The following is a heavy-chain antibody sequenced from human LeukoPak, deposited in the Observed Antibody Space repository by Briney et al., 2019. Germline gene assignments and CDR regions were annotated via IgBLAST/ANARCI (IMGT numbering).Heavy chain of an antibody. D-gene: IGHD6-13*01. V-gene: IGHV4-38-2*01. J-gene: IGHJ4*02. CDR3: ARIGYSSSWYWGDYFDY. Sequence: SETLSLTCAVSGYSISSGYYWGWIRQTPGKGLEWIGSIYHSGSTYYNPSLKSRVTISVDTSKNQFSLKLSSVTAADTAVYYCARIGYSSSWYWGDYFDYWGQGTLVTVSS. CDR2: IYHSGST. CDR1: GYSISSGYY.